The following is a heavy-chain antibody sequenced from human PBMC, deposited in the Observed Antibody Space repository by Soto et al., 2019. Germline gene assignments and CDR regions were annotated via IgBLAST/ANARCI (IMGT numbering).Heavy chain of an antibody. D-gene: IGHD6-19*01. CDR1: GFTFNTYA. V-gene: IGHV3-30-3*01. J-gene: IGHJ4*02. CDR3: ARDTSPYSSGWHNRHFDY. Sequence: QVQLVESGGGVVQPGRSLRLSCAASGFTFNTYAMHWVRQAPGKGLEWVAVISYDGSNKYYADSVKGRFTISRDNSKNTLYLQMTSLRTEDTAVYYCARDTSPYSSGWHNRHFDYWGQGTLVTVSS. CDR2: ISYDGSNK.